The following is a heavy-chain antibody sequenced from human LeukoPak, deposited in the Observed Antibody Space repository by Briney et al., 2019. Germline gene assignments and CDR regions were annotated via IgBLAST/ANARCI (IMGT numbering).Heavy chain of an antibody. CDR3: ARDIGSRI. J-gene: IGHJ6*04. CDR2: IHASGST. Sequence: SETLSLTCTVSGASISTYFWSWFRQPAGKGLEWIGRIHASGSTYYNPSLKSRVSMSIDMSKNQFSLRLNSVTAADTAVFYCARDIGSRIWGKGTTVIVSS. V-gene: IGHV4-4*07. D-gene: IGHD1-26*01. CDR1: GASISTYF.